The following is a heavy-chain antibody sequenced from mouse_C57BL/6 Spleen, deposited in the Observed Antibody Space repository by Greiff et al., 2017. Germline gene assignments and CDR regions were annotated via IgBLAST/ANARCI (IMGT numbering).Heavy chain of an antibody. J-gene: IGHJ2*01. Sequence: QVQLQQSGAELVRPGASVTLSCKASGYTFTDYEMHWVKQTPVHGLEWIGAIDPETGGTAYNQKFKGKAILTADKSSSTAYMDLRSLTSEDSAVYYCTRGNYRFDYWGQGTTLTVSS. D-gene: IGHD2-1*01. CDR1: GYTFTDYE. CDR2: IDPETGGT. V-gene: IGHV1-15*01. CDR3: TRGNYRFDY.